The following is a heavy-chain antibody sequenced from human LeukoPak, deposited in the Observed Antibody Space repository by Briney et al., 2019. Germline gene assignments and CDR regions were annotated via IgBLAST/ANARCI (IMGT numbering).Heavy chain of an antibody. CDR2: INHSGST. Sequence: SETLSLTCAVYGGSFSGYYWSWIRQPPGKGLEWIGEINHSGSTNYNPSLKSRVTISVDTSKNQFSLKLSSVTAADTAVYYCARLRGYCSGGSCYSLSYYFDYWGQGTLVTVPS. J-gene: IGHJ4*02. D-gene: IGHD2-15*01. CDR1: GGSFSGYY. CDR3: ARLRGYCSGGSCYSLSYYFDY. V-gene: IGHV4-34*01.